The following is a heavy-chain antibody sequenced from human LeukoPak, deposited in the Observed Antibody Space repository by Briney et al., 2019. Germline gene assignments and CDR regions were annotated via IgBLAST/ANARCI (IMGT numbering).Heavy chain of an antibody. CDR2: ITGSSSYI. CDR1: GFTFSRSS. CDR3: ARNLRFLEWPKRDYYYYYMDV. V-gene: IGHV3-21*01. D-gene: IGHD3-3*01. Sequence: GGSLRLSCAASGFTFSRSSMSWVRQAPGKGLEWVSSITGSSSYIYYSDSVHGRFTISRDNAEKSVYLQMNSLRAEDTAVYYCARNLRFLEWPKRDYYYYYMDVWGKGTTVTVSS. J-gene: IGHJ6*03.